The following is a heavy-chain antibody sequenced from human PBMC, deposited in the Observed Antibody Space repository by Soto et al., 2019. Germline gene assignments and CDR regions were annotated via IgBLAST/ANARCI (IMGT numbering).Heavy chain of an antibody. D-gene: IGHD6-13*01. J-gene: IGHJ4*02. CDR1: TNTFNIYA. CDR3: ARRYSSSFDY. CDR2: IKSGGSI. V-gene: IGHV3-23*01. Sequence: GGSLRLSCAASTNTFNIYAISGVRQAPGMGLEWVSAIKSGGSIYYADSVKGRFTISRDNAKNSLYLQMNSLRAEDTAVYYCARRYSSSFDYWGQGTLVTVSS.